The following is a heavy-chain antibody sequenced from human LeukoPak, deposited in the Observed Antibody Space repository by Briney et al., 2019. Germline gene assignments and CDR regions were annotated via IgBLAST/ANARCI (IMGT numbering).Heavy chain of an antibody. CDR2: ISSYNGVK. V-gene: IGHV1-18*01. Sequence: GASVKVSCKASGYTFISSDINWVRQAPGQGLEWMGWISSYNGVKNYAQKLQGRVTMTTDTSTSTAYMELRSLRSDDTAVYYCARSPSRYYYDSSGPDYWGQGTLVTVSS. D-gene: IGHD3-22*01. J-gene: IGHJ4*02. CDR1: GYTFISSD. CDR3: ARSPSRYYYDSSGPDY.